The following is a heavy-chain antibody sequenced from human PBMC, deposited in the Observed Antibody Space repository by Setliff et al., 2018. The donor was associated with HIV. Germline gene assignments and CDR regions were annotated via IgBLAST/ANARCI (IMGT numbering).Heavy chain of an antibody. CDR3: ATSPAGEILGSRPFYFDY. J-gene: IGHJ4*02. D-gene: IGHD3-10*01. CDR1: GDSINSGNYY. CDR2: IYYSGST. Sequence: SETLSLTCTVSGDSINSGNYYWSWIRQHPGKGLEWIGYIYYSGSTYYSPSLKSRVTISEDTSKNQLSLKMRSVTAADTAVYYCATSPAGEILGSRPFYFDYWGQGTLVTVSS. V-gene: IGHV4-31*03.